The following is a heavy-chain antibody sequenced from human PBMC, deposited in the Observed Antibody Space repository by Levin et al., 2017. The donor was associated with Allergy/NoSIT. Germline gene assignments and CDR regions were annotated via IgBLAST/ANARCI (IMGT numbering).Heavy chain of an antibody. CDR3: AIVKYSSSPGAFDI. CDR2: ISSSGSNI. J-gene: IGHJ3*02. Sequence: SGESLKISCAASGFTFSSYSMNWVRQAPGKGLGWVSSISSSGSNIYYTDSVKGRFTISRDNAKNSLYLQMNSLRAEDTAVYYCAIVKYSSSPGAFDIWGQGTMVTVSS. CDR1: GFTFSSYS. V-gene: IGHV3-21*06. D-gene: IGHD6-6*01.